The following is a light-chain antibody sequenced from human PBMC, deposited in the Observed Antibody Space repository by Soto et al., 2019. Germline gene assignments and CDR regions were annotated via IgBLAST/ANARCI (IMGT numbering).Light chain of an antibody. CDR1: QSVSSY. CDR3: QQRSNWLLT. CDR2: VAS. J-gene: IGKJ4*01. V-gene: IGKV3-11*01. Sequence: EIVLTQSPATLSLSPGERATLSCRASQSVSSYLAWYQQKPGQAPRLLIYVASNRATGIPARFSGSGSGTDFTLTISNLEPEDFAVYYCQQRSNWLLTFGGGTKVEIK.